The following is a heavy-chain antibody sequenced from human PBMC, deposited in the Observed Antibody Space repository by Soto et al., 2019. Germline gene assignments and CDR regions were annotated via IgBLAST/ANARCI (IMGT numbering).Heavy chain of an antibody. D-gene: IGHD3-9*01. J-gene: IGHJ3*02. Sequence: EVHLVESGGCLVQPGGSLRLSCVGSGYTFSEYSMNWVRQAPGKGLEWVSYFGTSRKYIFYADSVRGRFTISRDDARNSLYLQLNSLRDEDTAVYYCVRDRDWAFDIWGQGTMVTVSS. CDR3: VRDRDWAFDI. V-gene: IGHV3-48*02. CDR1: GYTFSEYS. CDR2: FGTSRKYI.